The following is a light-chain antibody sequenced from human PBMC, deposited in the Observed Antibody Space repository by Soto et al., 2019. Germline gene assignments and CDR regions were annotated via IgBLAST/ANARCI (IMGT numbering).Light chain of an antibody. CDR2: EVS. CDR1: SSDIGNYDF. CDR3: CSYSTDTTLYV. V-gene: IGLV2-14*01. J-gene: IGLJ1*01. Sequence: QSALTQPASVSGSPGQSITISCTGTSSDIGNYDFVSWYQQVPGTAPKAMIYEVSSRPSGVSNRFSGSKSGNTASLTISGLQAEDEGDYFCCSYSTDTTLYVFGSGTKLTVL.